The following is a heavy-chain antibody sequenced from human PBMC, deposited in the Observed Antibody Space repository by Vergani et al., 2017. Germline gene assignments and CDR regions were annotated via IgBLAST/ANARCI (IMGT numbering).Heavy chain of an antibody. J-gene: IGHJ4*02. CDR1: GFTFTSSA. CDR3: AADYYYDSSGKIFDY. CDR2: IVVGSGNT. V-gene: IGHV1-58*01. Sequence: QMQMVQSGPEVKKTGTSVKVSCKASGFTFTSSAVQWVRQARGQRLEWIGWIVVGSGNTNYAQKFQERVTITRDMSTSTAYMELSSLRSEDTAVYYCAADYYYDSSGKIFDYWGQGTLVTVSS. D-gene: IGHD3-22*01.